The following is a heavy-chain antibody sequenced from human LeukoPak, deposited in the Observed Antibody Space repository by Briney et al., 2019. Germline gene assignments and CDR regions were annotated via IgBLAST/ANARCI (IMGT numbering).Heavy chain of an antibody. CDR2: INHSGST. Sequence: SETLSLTCAVYGGSFSGYYWSWIRQPPGRGLEWIGEINHSGSTNYNPSLKSRVTISVDTSKNQFSLKLSSVTAADTAVYYCARGRSGWFDPWGQGTLVTVSS. CDR1: GGSFSGYY. V-gene: IGHV4-34*01. CDR3: ARGRSGWFDP. J-gene: IGHJ5*02.